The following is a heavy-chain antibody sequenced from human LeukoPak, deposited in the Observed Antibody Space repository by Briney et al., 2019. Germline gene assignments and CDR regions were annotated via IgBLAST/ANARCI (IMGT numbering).Heavy chain of an antibody. CDR3: AKDREPDNRWNFDY. CDR2: ILGSGSTS. V-gene: IGHV3-23*01. J-gene: IGHJ4*02. CDR1: GFTFSGYT. Sequence: GESLRLSCAASGFTFSGYTMSWVRQAPGKGLEGVSSILGSGSTSYYADSVKGRFTISRDNSKNTLYLQMNSLRAEDTAVYYCAKDREPDNRWNFDYWGQGTLVTVSS. D-gene: IGHD1-1*01.